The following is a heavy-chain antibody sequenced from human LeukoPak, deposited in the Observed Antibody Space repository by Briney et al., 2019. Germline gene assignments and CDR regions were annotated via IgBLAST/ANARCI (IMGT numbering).Heavy chain of an antibody. J-gene: IGHJ6*02. CDR2: INHSGST. CDR3: AREKRPYSNYGMDV. Sequence: PSETLSLTCAVYGGSFSGYYWSWIRQPPGKGLEWIGEINHSGSTNYNPSLKSRVTISVDTSKNQFSLKLSSVTAADTAVYYCAREKRPYSNYGMDVWGQGTTVTVSS. CDR1: GGSFSGYY. D-gene: IGHD6-13*01. V-gene: IGHV4-34*01.